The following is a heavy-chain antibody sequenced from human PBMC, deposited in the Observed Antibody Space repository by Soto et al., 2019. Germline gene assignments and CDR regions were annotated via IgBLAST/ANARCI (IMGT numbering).Heavy chain of an antibody. CDR3: ARHEPLGVPAPSWSAP. CDR2: IYYSGST. J-gene: IGHJ5*02. Sequence: SETLSLTCTVSGGSISSSSYYWGWIRQPPGKGLEWIGSIYYSGSTYYNPSLKSRVTISVDTSKNQFSLKLSSVTAADTAVYSCARHEPLGVPAPSWSAPWGRGTLVPVSS. V-gene: IGHV4-39*01. CDR1: GGSISSSSYY. D-gene: IGHD2-2*01.